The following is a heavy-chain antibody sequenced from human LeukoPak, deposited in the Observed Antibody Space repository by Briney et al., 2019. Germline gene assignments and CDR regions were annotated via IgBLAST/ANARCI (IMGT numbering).Heavy chain of an antibody. CDR3: ARYGGSGCADY. D-gene: IGHD6-25*01. CDR2: IYYSGST. CDR1: GGAISSSRYY. Sequence: SETLSLTCTVSGGAISSSRYYWGWIRQPPGKGLEWIGSIYYSGSTYDNPSLKSRVTISVDTSKNQFSLKLSSVTAADTAVYYCARYGGSGCADYWGQGTLVTVSS. V-gene: IGHV4-39*01. J-gene: IGHJ4*02.